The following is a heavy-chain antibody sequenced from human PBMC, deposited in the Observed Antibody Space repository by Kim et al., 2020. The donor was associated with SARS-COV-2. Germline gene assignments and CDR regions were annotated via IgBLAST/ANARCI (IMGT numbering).Heavy chain of an antibody. D-gene: IGHD2-2*01. CDR1: GFTFSSYA. J-gene: IGHJ4*02. CDR3: AKGGVDIVVVPAAMGYFDY. Sequence: GGSLRLSCAASGFTFSSYAMSWVRQAPGKGLEWVSAISGSGGSTYYADSVKGRFTISRDNSKNTLYLQMNSLRAEDTAVYYCAKGGVDIVVVPAAMGYFDYWGQGTLVTVSS. V-gene: IGHV3-23*01. CDR2: ISGSGGST.